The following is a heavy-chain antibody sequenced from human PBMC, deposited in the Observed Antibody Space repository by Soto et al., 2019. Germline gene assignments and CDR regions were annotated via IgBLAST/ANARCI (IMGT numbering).Heavy chain of an antibody. CDR2: IKQDGSEK. J-gene: IGHJ4*02. D-gene: IGHD1-26*01. CDR1: GFTFSSYW. V-gene: IGHV3-7*03. Sequence: EVQLVESGGGLVQPGGSLRLSCAASGFTFSSYWMSWVRQAPGKGLEWVANIKQDGSEKYYVDSVKGRFTISRDNSKNTLFLQMNSLRAEDTAVYYCAKDRVGVGATMYWGQGTLVTVSS. CDR3: AKDRVGVGATMY.